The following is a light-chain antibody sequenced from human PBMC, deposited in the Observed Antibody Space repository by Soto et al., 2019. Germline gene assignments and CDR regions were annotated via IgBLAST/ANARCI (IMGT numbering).Light chain of an antibody. CDR3: QQSYSTLFT. CDR2: GAS. CDR1: QSISNY. J-gene: IGKJ3*01. V-gene: IGKV1-39*01. Sequence: DIQMTQSSSSLSASVGDRVTITCRASQSISNYLNWYQQKPGKAPKLLIYGASTLQSGVPSRFSGSGSGTDFTLTISSLQPEDFATYYCQQSYSTLFTFGPGTKVEIK.